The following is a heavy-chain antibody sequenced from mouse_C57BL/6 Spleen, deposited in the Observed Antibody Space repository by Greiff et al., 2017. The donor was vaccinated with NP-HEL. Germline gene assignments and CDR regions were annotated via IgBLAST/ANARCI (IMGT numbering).Heavy chain of an antibody. V-gene: IGHV5-17*01. J-gene: IGHJ2*01. CDR2: ISSGSSTI. Sequence: DVMLVESGGGLVKPGGSLKLSCAASGFTFSDYGMHWVRQAPEKGLEWVAYISSGSSTIYYADTVKGRFTISRDNAKNTLFLQMTSLRSEDTAMYYCATDSAYYFDYWGQGTTLTVSS. D-gene: IGHD2-4*01. CDR1: GFTFSDYG. CDR3: ATDSAYYFDY.